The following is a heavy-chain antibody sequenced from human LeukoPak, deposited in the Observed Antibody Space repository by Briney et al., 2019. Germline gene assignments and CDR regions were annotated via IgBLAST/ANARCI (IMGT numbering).Heavy chain of an antibody. CDR3: ARHPGHALGRAAPTQFDP. CDR2: IYYGGST. V-gene: IGHV4-39*01. J-gene: IGHJ5*02. CDR1: DDSISSSSYF. Sequence: SETLSLTCSVSDDSISSSSYFWGWIRQPPGKGLEWFGSIYYGGSTYYNPSLKSRVTISVDTSKNQFSLKLSSVTAADTAVYYCARHPGHALGRAAPTQFDPWGQGTLVTVSS.